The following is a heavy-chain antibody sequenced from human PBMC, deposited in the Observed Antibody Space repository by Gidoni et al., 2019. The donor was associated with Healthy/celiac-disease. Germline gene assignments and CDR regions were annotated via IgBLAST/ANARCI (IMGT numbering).Heavy chain of an antibody. D-gene: IGHD1-26*01. CDR3: ARHRTRGSSLGYFDY. Sequence: QVQLQESGPGLVKPSETLSLTCTVPGGSISSYYWTWIRPPPGKGLEWIGYIYYRGSTHYNPSLKSRVTISVDTSKNQFSLKLSSVTAADTAVYYCARHRTRGSSLGYFDYWGQGTLVTVSS. J-gene: IGHJ4*02. CDR1: GGSISSYY. V-gene: IGHV4-59*08. CDR2: IYYRGST.